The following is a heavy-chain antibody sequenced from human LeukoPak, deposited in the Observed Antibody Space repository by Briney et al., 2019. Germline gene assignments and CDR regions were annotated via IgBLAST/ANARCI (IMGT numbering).Heavy chain of an antibody. Sequence: PSETLSLTCTVSGGSISSYYWNWIRQPPGKGLEWIGYIYYSGSTNYNPSLKSRVTISVDTSKNQFSLKLSSVTAADTAVYYCARGGSSSAYYYYYMDVWGKGTTVTVSS. CDR1: GGSISSYY. CDR2: IYYSGST. CDR3: ARGGSSSAYYYYYMDV. V-gene: IGHV4-59*12. D-gene: IGHD6-6*01. J-gene: IGHJ6*03.